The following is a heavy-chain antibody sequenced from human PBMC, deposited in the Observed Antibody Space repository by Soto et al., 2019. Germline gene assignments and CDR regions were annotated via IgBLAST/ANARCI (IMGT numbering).Heavy chain of an antibody. V-gene: IGHV1-8*01. Sequence: EASVKVSCKASGYTFTSYDINWVRQATGQGLEWMGWMNPNSGNTGYAQGFQGRVTMTRNTSISTAYMELSSLRSEDTAVYYCARGSGGYCSSTSCYTGDYYYYYMDVWGKGTTVTV. J-gene: IGHJ6*03. CDR1: GYTFTSYD. CDR2: MNPNSGNT. D-gene: IGHD2-2*02. CDR3: ARGSGGYCSSTSCYTGDYYYYYMDV.